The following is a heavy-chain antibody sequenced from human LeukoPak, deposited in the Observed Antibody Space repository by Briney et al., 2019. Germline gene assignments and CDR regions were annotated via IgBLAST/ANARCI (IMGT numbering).Heavy chain of an antibody. V-gene: IGHV3-21*01. CDR1: GFTFSSYS. CDR3: TRGGYNYGTFDF. Sequence: GSLRLSCAASGFTFSSYSMNWVRQAPGQGLEWVSSISSSCSYIYYADSVKGRFTISRDNAKHSLYLQMNSLRAEDTAVYYCTRGGYNYGTFDFWGQGTLVTVSS. D-gene: IGHD5-18*01. J-gene: IGHJ4*02. CDR2: ISSSCSYI.